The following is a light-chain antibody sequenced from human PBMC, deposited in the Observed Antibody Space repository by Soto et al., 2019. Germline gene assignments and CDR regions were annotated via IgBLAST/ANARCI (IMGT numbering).Light chain of an antibody. Sequence: DIVMTQSPLSLPVTPGEPASISCRSSQSLLHNDGYNFLGWYLQKPGQSPQLLIYLGSNRASGVPDRFNGSGSGTDFTLKISRVEAEDVGVYYCMQALQIPWTFGQGTKVEIK. V-gene: IGKV2-28*01. CDR1: QSLLHNDGYNF. CDR3: MQALQIPWT. CDR2: LGS. J-gene: IGKJ1*01.